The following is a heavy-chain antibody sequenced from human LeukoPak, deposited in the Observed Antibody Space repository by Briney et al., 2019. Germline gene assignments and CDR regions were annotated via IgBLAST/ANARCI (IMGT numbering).Heavy chain of an antibody. V-gene: IGHV1-24*01. CDR1: GYTLTELS. Sequence: ASVKVSCKVSGYTLTELSMHWVRQAPGKGLEWMGGFDPEDGETIYAQKFQGRVTMTEDTSTDTAYMELSSLRSEDTAVYYCATPRFGYYGSGSYYYWGQGTLVTVSS. CDR2: FDPEDGET. J-gene: IGHJ4*02. CDR3: ATPRFGYYGSGSYYY. D-gene: IGHD3-10*01.